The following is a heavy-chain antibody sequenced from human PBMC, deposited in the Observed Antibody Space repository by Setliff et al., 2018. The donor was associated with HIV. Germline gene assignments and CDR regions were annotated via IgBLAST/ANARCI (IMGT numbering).Heavy chain of an antibody. CDR3: ARAGDSRAYYSLDS. Sequence: KPSETLSLTCTVSGDSINNYYWSWIRQPPGKGLEWIGYVYSTGSTNYNPSLKSRVTISVDTSKNQFSLKLSSVTAADTAVYYCARAGDSRAYYSLDSWGQGTLVTVSS. J-gene: IGHJ4*02. CDR1: GDSINNYY. CDR2: VYSTGST. D-gene: IGHD3-22*01. V-gene: IGHV4-59*01.